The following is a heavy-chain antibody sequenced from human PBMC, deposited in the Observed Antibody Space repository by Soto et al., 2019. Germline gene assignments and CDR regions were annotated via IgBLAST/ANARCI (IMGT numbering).Heavy chain of an antibody. CDR3: ARYSGYFGYFDF. CDR2: IFYSGST. Sequence: QLQLQESGSGVVKPSQTLSLTCAVSGGSMNSDGYSWSWIRQLRGKGLEWIGSIFYSGSTYYNPSLKSRGTMSVDRSSNQFSLNLRSVTAAATAVYYCARYSGYFGYFDFWGRGSLVIVSS. D-gene: IGHD5-12*01. J-gene: IGHJ4*02. CDR1: GGSMNSDGYS. V-gene: IGHV4-30-2*01.